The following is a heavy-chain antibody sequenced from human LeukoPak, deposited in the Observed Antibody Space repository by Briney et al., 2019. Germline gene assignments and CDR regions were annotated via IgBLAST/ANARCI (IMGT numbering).Heavy chain of an antibody. CDR3: ARVGEARVRYRSIDY. CDR1: GFTFSGYS. J-gene: IGHJ4*02. V-gene: IGHV3-30-3*01. Sequence: GGSLRLSCAASGFTFSGYSMHWVRQAPFKGLEWVALISYDENNKYYADSVKGRFTISRDISKNTLYLQMDSLRTEDTALYYCARVGEARVRYRSIDYWGQGTVVTVSS. CDR2: ISYDENNK. D-gene: IGHD3-10*01.